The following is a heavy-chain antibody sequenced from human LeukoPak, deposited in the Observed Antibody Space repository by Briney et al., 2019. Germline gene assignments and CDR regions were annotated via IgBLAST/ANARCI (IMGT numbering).Heavy chain of an antibody. D-gene: IGHD3-16*01. V-gene: IGHV3-15*01. CDR2: IKSKTDGGTT. CDR1: GFTFRNLW. J-gene: IGHJ5*02. Sequence: HPGGSLRLSCAASGFTFRNLWMSWVRQAPGKGLEWVGRIKSKTDGGTTQYAAPVKDRFTISRDDSKSMLYLQMTSLRTEDTAVYYCTGEPNWFDPWGQGTLVTVSS. CDR3: TGEPNWFDP.